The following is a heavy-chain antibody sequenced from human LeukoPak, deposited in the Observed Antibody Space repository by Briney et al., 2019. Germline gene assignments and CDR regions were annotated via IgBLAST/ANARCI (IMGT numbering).Heavy chain of an antibody. J-gene: IGHJ4*02. CDR2: ISTYNGNT. D-gene: IGHD5-18*01. CDR1: GYTFTTYG. V-gene: IGHV1-18*01. Sequence: GASVKVSCRSSGYTFTTYGITWVRQVPGQGLEWMGWISTYNGNTNYAQKLQGRVTMTTDTSTSTAYMELRSLRSDDTAMYYCARDRMDTGTYFDYWGQGTLVTVSS. CDR3: ARDRMDTGTYFDY.